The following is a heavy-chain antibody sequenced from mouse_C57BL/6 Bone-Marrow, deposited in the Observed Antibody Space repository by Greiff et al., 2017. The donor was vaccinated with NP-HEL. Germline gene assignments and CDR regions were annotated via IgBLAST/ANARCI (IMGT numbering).Heavy chain of an antibody. CDR2: INPSTGGT. Sequence: EVQLQQSGPELVKPGASVKISCKASGYSFTGYYMNWVKQSPEKSLEWIGEINPSTGGTPYNQKFKAKATLTVDKSSSTAYMQLKSLTSEDSAVYYCARVLLLRPYLYFDVWGTGTTVTVSS. CDR1: GYSFTGYY. V-gene: IGHV1-42*01. J-gene: IGHJ1*03. D-gene: IGHD1-1*01. CDR3: ARVLLLRPYLYFDV.